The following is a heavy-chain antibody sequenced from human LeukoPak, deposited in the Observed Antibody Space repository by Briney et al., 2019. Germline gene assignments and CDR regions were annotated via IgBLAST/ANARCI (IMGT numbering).Heavy chain of an antibody. D-gene: IGHD7-27*01. V-gene: IGHV1-69*02. CDR2: IIPILGIA. Sequence: GASVKVSCKASGGTFSSYTISWVRQAPGQGLEWMGRIIPILGIANYAQKFQGRVTITADKSTSTAYMELSSLRSEDTAVYYRASSTGDPFRNYWGQGTLVTVSS. CDR1: GGTFSSYT. J-gene: IGHJ4*02. CDR3: ASSTGDPFRNY.